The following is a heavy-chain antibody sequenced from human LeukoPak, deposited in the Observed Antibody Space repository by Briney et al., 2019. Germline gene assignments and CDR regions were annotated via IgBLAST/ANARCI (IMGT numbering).Heavy chain of an antibody. CDR3: ARRLDIVVSIAFDI. CDR1: GGTFSSYA. CDR2: IIPIFGTA. J-gene: IGHJ3*02. Sequence: SVKVSCKASGGTFSSYAISWVRQAPGQGLEWMGGIIPIFGTANYAQKFQGRVTITADKSTSAAYMELSSLRSEDTAVYYCARRLDIVVSIAFDIWGQGTMVTVSS. V-gene: IGHV1-69*06. D-gene: IGHD5-12*01.